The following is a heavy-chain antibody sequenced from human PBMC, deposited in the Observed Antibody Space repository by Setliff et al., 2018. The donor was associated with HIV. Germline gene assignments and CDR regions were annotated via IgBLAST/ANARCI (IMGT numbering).Heavy chain of an antibody. V-gene: IGHV1-8*01. Sequence: ASVKVSCKSSGSTFNNYDIIWLRQATGQGLEWMGWMNPKSGNTGYARKFQGRLTMTRKTSISTAYMELRSLRSDDTAVYYCARGYCSSTSCYGIYYFDNWGQGTPVTVSS. CDR1: GSTFNNYD. CDR2: MNPKSGNT. CDR3: ARGYCSSTSCYGIYYFDN. J-gene: IGHJ4*02. D-gene: IGHD2-2*01.